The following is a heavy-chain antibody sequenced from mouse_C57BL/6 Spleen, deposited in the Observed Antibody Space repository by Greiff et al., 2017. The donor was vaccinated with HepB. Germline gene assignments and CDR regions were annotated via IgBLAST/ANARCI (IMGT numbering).Heavy chain of an antibody. V-gene: IGHV1-52*01. CDR2: IDPSDSDT. J-gene: IGHJ1*03. D-gene: IGHD1-1*01. CDR3: ARQTTVIATRYFDD. Sequence: QVQLQQPGAELVRPGSSVKLSCKASGYTFTSYWMHWVKQRPIQGLEWIGNIDPSDSDTHYNQKFKDTTTLTVAKSSSTAYMQLSSLTSEDSAVYYWARQTTVIATRYFDDWGTGTTVTVSS. CDR1: GYTFTSYW.